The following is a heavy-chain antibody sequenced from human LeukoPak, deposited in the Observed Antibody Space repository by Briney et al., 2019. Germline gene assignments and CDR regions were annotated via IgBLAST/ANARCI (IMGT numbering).Heavy chain of an antibody. D-gene: IGHD5-18*01. Sequence: GGSLRLSCAASGFTFSSYAMSWVRQAPGKGLEWVANIKQDGSEKYYADSVKGRFTISRDNAKNSLYLQMNSLRAEDTAVYYCAREPLGYSYLDYWGQGTLVTVSS. J-gene: IGHJ4*02. CDR2: IKQDGSEK. CDR3: AREPLGYSYLDY. CDR1: GFTFSSYA. V-gene: IGHV3-7*01.